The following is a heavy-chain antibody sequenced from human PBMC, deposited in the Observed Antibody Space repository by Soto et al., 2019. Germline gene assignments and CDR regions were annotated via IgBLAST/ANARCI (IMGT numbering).Heavy chain of an antibody. J-gene: IGHJ6*02. CDR1: GYTFTGYY. CDR3: ARDSGRSDVVPAAISAMDV. CDR2: INPNSGGT. Sequence: ASVKVSCKASGYTFTGYYMHWVRQAPGQGLDWMGCINPNSGGTSYAQNFQGRVTITADKSTSTVYMELSSLSSEDTAVYYCARDSGRSDVVPAAISAMDVWGQGTTVTVSS. D-gene: IGHD2-2*01. V-gene: IGHV1-2*02.